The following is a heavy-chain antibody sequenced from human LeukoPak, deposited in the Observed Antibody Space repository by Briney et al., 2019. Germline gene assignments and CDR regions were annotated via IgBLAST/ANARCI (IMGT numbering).Heavy chain of an antibody. Sequence: GGSLRLSCAASGFTFDDYAMHWVRQAPGKGLELVSGISWNSGSIGYADSVKGRFTISRDNAKNSLYLQMNSLRAEDTALYYCAKDMAAALYYFDYWGQGTLVTVSS. CDR3: AKDMAAALYYFDY. D-gene: IGHD6-13*01. CDR1: GFTFDDYA. J-gene: IGHJ4*02. CDR2: ISWNSGSI. V-gene: IGHV3-9*01.